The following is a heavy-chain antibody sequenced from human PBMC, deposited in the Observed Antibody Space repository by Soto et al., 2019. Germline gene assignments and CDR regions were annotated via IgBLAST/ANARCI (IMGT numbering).Heavy chain of an antibody. V-gene: IGHV3-30*18. D-gene: IGHD6-25*01. Sequence: PGGSLRLACAASGFTFSSYGMHWVRQAPGKGLEWVAVISYDGSNKYYADSVKGRFTISRDNSKNTLYLQMNSLRAEDTAVYYCAKDLSGVSHYYYYGMDVWGQGTTVTVSS. J-gene: IGHJ6*02. CDR1: GFTFSSYG. CDR2: ISYDGSNK. CDR3: AKDLSGVSHYYYYGMDV.